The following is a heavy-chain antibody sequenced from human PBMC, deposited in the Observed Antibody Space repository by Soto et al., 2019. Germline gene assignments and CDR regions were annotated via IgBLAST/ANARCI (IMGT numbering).Heavy chain of an antibody. Sequence: EVQLVESGGGLVKPGGSLRLSCAASGFTFTDAWMTWVRQVPGKGLEWVGRIISKTDGGTTEYAAPVKGRFTISRDDSRDMLYLQMNSLKIEDTGVYYCTIDYYFGSGSGDYWGQGTLVTVSS. V-gene: IGHV3-15*01. D-gene: IGHD3-10*01. CDR3: TIDYYFGSGSGDY. J-gene: IGHJ4*02. CDR2: IISKTDGGTT. CDR1: GFTFTDAW.